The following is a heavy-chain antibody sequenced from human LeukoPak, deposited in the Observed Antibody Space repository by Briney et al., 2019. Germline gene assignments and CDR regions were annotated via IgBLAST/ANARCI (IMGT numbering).Heavy chain of an antibody. CDR3: GRDYYDQREDVFEI. V-gene: IGHV1-18*01. J-gene: IGHJ3*02. CDR2: ISNYYVLT. D-gene: IGHD3-16*01. Sequence: ASVTVSCKASGYTFSRYGISWVRQAPGKGLEWMGWISNYYVLTHDAHKVQGRGTMTTDTPTSTAYMELRILRADDTVVYYCGRDYYDQREDVFEIWGQGTMVTVSS. CDR1: GYTFSRYG.